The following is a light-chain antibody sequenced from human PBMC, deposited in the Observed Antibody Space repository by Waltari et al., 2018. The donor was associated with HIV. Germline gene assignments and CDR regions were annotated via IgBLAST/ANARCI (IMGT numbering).Light chain of an antibody. CDR3: ASLSNNLNLVV. Sequence: QSALSQPAYVSGSPGQSITISCNGTNSDIGASDYVSWYQIFPDRAPRLLIYDVKKRPSGVSSRFSGSKAANTASLTISGLQLEDEAHFYCASLSNNLNLVVFGGGTHLTVL. J-gene: IGLJ2*01. CDR2: DVK. CDR1: NSDIGASDY. V-gene: IGLV2-14*01.